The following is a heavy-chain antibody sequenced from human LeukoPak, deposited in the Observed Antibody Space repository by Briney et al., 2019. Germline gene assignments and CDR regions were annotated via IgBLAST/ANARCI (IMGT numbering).Heavy chain of an antibody. CDR3: ARDQHGDYWGEGHFDS. V-gene: IGHV1-18*01. D-gene: IGHD4-17*01. CDR1: GYTFTNFG. J-gene: IGHJ4*02. Sequence: ASVKVSCKASGYTFTNFGISWVRQAPGQGLEWMGWISAYNGNTNYAQRLQGRLTMTTDTSTSTAYMELRSLRFDDTAVYYCARDQHGDYWGEGHFDSWGQGTLVTVSS. CDR2: ISAYNGNT.